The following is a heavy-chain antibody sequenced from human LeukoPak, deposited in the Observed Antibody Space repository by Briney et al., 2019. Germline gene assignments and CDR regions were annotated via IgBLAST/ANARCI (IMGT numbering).Heavy chain of an antibody. CDR1: GFTFSSYA. CDR2: ISGSGGST. D-gene: IGHD6-25*01. Sequence: GGSLRLSCAASGFTFSSYAMSWVRQAPGKGLEWVSLISGSGGSTFYADSVKGRFTISRDNSKNTLYLQMNSLRAEDTAVYYCARGMRHNWFDPWGQGTLVTVSS. J-gene: IGHJ5*02. CDR3: ARGMRHNWFDP. V-gene: IGHV3-23*01.